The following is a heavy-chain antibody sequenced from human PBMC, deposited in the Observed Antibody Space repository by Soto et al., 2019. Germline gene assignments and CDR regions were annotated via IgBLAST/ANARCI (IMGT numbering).Heavy chain of an antibody. D-gene: IGHD4-17*01. CDR1: GFTFSSYA. CDR3: AKEAHGDYGGYVDY. V-gene: IGHV3-23*01. CDR2: MSGSGGST. J-gene: IGHJ4*02. Sequence: EVQLLESGGGLVQPGGSLRLSCAASGFTFSSYAMSWVRQAPGKGLEWVSAMSGSGGSTYYADSVKGRFTISRDNSKNTLYQQMNSLRAEDTAGYYCAKEAHGDYGGYVDYWGQGTLVTVSS.